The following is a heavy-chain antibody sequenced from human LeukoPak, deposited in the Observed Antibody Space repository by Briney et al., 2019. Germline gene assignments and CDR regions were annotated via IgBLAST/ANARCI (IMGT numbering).Heavy chain of an antibody. CDR3: ARGVGGYYDSSGYYYVEAFDI. Sequence: PSETLSLTCTVSGGSISSYYWSRIRQPPGKGLEWIGYIYYSGSTNYNPSLKSRVTISVDTSKNQFSLKLSSVTAADTAVYYCARGVGGYYDSSGYYYVEAFDIWGQGTMVTVSS. CDR1: GGSISSYY. J-gene: IGHJ3*02. V-gene: IGHV4-59*08. D-gene: IGHD3-22*01. CDR2: IYYSGST.